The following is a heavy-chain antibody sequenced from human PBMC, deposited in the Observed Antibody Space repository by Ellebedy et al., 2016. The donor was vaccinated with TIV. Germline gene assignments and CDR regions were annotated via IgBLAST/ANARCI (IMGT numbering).Heavy chain of an antibody. Sequence: ASVKVSCXASGYTFTSYGISWVRQAPGQGLEWMGWISAYNGNTNYAQSVQGRVTMTTDTSTSTAYMELRSLRSDDTAVYFCARDQFSSYPTGGHYSCYGMDVWGQGTTVTVS. CDR1: GYTFTSYG. J-gene: IGHJ6*02. CDR3: ARDQFSSYPTGGHYSCYGMDV. D-gene: IGHD6-6*01. V-gene: IGHV1-18*04. CDR2: ISAYNGNT.